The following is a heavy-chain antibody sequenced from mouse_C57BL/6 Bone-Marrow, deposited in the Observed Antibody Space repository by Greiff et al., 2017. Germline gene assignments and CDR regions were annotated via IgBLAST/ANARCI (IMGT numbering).Heavy chain of an antibody. CDR1: GYTFTSYG. Sequence: VQLQQPGAELVRPGASVKLSCKASGYTFTSYGIRWVKQRPGQGLEWIGDINPSSGSTDYNEKFKGKATLTADKSSSTAYMQLRSLTSEDSAVYWCASRWCDLRGWGQGATVT. CDR3: ASRWCDLRG. D-gene: IGHD1-1*02. CDR2: INPSSGST. V-gene: IGHV1-81*01. J-gene: IGHJ3*01.